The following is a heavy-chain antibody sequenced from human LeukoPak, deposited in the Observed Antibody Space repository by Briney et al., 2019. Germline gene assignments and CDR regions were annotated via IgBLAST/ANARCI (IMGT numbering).Heavy chain of an antibody. CDR2: MTGSGSNR. J-gene: IGHJ4*02. Sequence: GGSLRLFCVASGFTFTISDFNGIRQAPGKGLEWLLTMTGSGSNRYCTDSVKGRCTTYRDDGKDSVYLQMESLSVEDQAIYYCARNFDSWGQGPLVTVYS. CDR3: ARNFDS. V-gene: IGHV3-21*01. CDR1: GFTFTISD.